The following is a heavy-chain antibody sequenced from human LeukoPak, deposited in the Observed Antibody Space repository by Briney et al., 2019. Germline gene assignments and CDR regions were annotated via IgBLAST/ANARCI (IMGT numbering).Heavy chain of an antibody. Sequence: GGSLRLSCAASGFTFSSYSMNWVRQAPGKGLEWVSSISSSSSYIYYADSVKGRFTISRDNAKNSLYLQTNSLRAEDTAVYYCARDGYKAYYFDYWGQGALVTVSS. J-gene: IGHJ4*02. D-gene: IGHD5-24*01. CDR3: ARDGYKAYYFDY. CDR1: GFTFSSYS. V-gene: IGHV3-21*01. CDR2: ISSSSSYI.